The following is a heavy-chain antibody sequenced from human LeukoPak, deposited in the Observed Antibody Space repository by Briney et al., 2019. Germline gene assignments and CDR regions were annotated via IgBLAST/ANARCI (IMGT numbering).Heavy chain of an antibody. CDR1: GFIFDDYA. D-gene: IGHD2-15*01. J-gene: IGHJ2*01. V-gene: IGHV3-9*01. CDR3: AKDISIAATWYFDL. Sequence: HAGRSLRLSCAASGFIFDDYAMHWVRQAPGKGLEWVSGISWNNGSIGYADSVKGRFTISRDNAKNSLYLQMNSLRPEDTALYYCAKDISIAATWYFDLWGRGTLVTVSS. CDR2: ISWNNGSI.